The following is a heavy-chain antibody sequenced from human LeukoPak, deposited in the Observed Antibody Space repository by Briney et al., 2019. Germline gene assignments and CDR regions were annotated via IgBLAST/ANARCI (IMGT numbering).Heavy chain of an antibody. CDR2: ISYDGSNK. CDR3: ARDYCGGDCYYYYYGMDV. CDR1: GFTFSSYA. V-gene: IGHV3-30*14. Sequence: GGSLRLSCAASGFTFSSYAMHWVRQAPGKGLEWVAVISYDGSNKYYADSVKGRFTISRDNSKNTLYLQMNSLRAEDTAVYYCARDYCGGDCYYYYYGMDVWGQGTTVTVSS. D-gene: IGHD2-21*02. J-gene: IGHJ6*02.